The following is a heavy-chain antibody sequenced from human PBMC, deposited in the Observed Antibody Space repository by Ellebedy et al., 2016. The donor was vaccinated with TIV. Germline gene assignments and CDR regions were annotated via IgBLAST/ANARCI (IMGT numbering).Heavy chain of an antibody. D-gene: IGHD1-26*01. CDR2: TYYRSEWYH. Sequence: SQTLSLTCAISGERVSSNSAAWNWIRQSPSRGLEWLGRTYYRSEWYHDYATSVRGRIIISPDASTNQFSLQMNSVTADNTAVYYCVRGSLVIDKGWYFDLWGRGSLVTVSS. J-gene: IGHJ2*01. V-gene: IGHV6-1*01. CDR3: VRGSLVIDKGWYFDL. CDR1: GERVSSNSAA.